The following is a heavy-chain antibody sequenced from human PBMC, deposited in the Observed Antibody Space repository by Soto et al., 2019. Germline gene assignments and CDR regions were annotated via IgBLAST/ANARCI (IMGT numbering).Heavy chain of an antibody. D-gene: IGHD4-4*01. J-gene: IGHJ6*02. CDR3: ARALGSYSNHYYCYGMDV. CDR2: IYYSGST. Sequence: QVQLQESGPGLVKPSETLSLTCTVSGGSVSSGSYYWSWIRQPPGKGLEWIGYIYYSGSTNYNPSLKSRVTISVATSKNQFSLKLSSVTAADTAVYYCARALGSYSNHYYCYGMDVWGQGTTVTVTS. CDR1: GGSVSSGSYY. V-gene: IGHV4-61*01.